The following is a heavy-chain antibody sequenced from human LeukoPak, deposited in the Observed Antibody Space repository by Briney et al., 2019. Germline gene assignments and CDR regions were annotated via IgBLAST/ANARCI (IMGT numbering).Heavy chain of an antibody. CDR1: GYTFTGYY. V-gene: IGHV1-2*02. CDR3: AREAGIAVAGTIVYNWFDP. Sequence: GASVKVSCKASGYTFTGYYMHWVRQAPGQGLEWMGWINPNSGGTNYAQKFQGRVTMTRDTSLSTAYMELSRLRSDDTAVYYCAREAGIAVAGTIVYNWFDPWGQGTLVTVSS. CDR2: INPNSGGT. J-gene: IGHJ5*02. D-gene: IGHD6-19*01.